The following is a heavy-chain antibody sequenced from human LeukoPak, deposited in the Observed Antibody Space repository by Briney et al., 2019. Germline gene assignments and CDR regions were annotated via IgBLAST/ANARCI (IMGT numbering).Heavy chain of an antibody. D-gene: IGHD1-1*01. V-gene: IGHV1-69*05. CDR3: ARGADWSDFLSAFDI. Sequence: SVKVSCKASGGTFSSYAISWVRQAPGQGLEWMGGIIPIFGTANYAQKFQGRVTITTDESTSTAYMELSSLRSEDTAVYYCARGADWSDFLSAFDIWGQGTMVTVSS. CDR1: GGTFSSYA. CDR2: IIPIFGTA. J-gene: IGHJ3*02.